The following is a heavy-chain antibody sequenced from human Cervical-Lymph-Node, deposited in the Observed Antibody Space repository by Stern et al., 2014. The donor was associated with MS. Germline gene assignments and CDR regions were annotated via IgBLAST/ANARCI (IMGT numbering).Heavy chain of an antibody. V-gene: IGHV4-31*03. Sequence: VQLVESGPGLVKPSQTLSLTCTVSGGSISSDGDYWNWTRQLPWKGLEXIGYISYSGNTYNNPSLKSRVTISVDTSKNQFSLKLSSVTAADTAVYYCARDGPQVGAGSFDIWGRGTMVTVSS. D-gene: IGHD1-26*01. CDR1: GGSISSDGDY. J-gene: IGHJ3*02. CDR2: ISYSGNT. CDR3: ARDGPQVGAGSFDI.